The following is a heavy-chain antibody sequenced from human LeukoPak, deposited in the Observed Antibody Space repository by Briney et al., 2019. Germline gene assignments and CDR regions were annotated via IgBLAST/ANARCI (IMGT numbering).Heavy chain of an antibody. CDR3: ARSSSAGGYYFEY. Sequence: GGSLRLSCAASGFTFSSYAMHWVRQAPGKGLEWGAVISYDGSNKYYADSVKGRFTISRDNSKNTLYLQMNSLRAEDTAVYYCARSSSAGGYYFEYWGKGTLVTVSS. CDR2: ISYDGSNK. CDR1: GFTFSSYA. V-gene: IGHV3-30-3*01. D-gene: IGHD1-26*01. J-gene: IGHJ4*02.